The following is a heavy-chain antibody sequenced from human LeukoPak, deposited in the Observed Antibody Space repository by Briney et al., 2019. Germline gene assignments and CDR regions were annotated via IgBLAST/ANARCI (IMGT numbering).Heavy chain of an antibody. V-gene: IGHV3-30*04. CDR2: ISYDGSHK. Sequence: GGSLRLSCAASGFTFSTYAMHWVRQAPGKGLEWVSVISYDGSHKYYADSVKGRFTISRDNSKNTLYLQMNSLRAEDTAVYYCARGAYYYDSSGYLNFDYWGQGTLVTVSS. CDR1: GFTFSTYA. J-gene: IGHJ4*02. D-gene: IGHD3-22*01. CDR3: ARGAYYYDSSGYLNFDY.